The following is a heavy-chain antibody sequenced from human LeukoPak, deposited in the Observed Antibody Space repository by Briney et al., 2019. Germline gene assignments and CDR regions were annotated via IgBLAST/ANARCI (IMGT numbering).Heavy chain of an antibody. Sequence: PGGSLRLSCAASGFTFSSYVMHWVRQAPGKGLEWVAVISYDGNTKFYADSVKGRFTISRDNSKDTLYLQMISLRNEDTAVYYCARDLTVTRDFDYWGQGTLAAVSS. CDR1: GFTFSSYV. V-gene: IGHV3-30-3*01. CDR3: ARDLTVTRDFDY. J-gene: IGHJ4*02. D-gene: IGHD4-17*01. CDR2: ISYDGNTK.